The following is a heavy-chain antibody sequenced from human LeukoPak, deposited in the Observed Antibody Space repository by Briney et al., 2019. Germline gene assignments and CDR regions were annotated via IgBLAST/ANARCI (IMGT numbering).Heavy chain of an antibody. J-gene: IGHJ4*02. CDR1: GFIFRSYG. CDR2: IWYDGRDK. Sequence: PGGSLRLSCAASGFIFRSYGMHWVRQTPGEGLEWVAAIWYDGRDKYYADSVKGRFTISRDNSENTLSLQMNSLRGEDTAVYYCARDIVATGGRYFDHWGQGTLVTVSP. D-gene: IGHD6-13*01. CDR3: ARDIVATGGRYFDH. V-gene: IGHV3-33*01.